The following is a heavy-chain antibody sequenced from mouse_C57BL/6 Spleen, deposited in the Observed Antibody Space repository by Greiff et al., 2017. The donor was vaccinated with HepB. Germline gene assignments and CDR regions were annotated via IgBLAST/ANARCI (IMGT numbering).Heavy chain of an antibody. CDR3: ARLWGSSPYYFDY. Sequence: VQLQQSGPELVKPGASVKMSCKASGYTFTDYNMHWVKQSHGKSLEWIGYINPNNGGTSYNQKFKGKATLTVNKSSSTAYMELRSLTSEDSAVYYGARLWGSSPYYFDYWGQGTTLTVSS. J-gene: IGHJ2*01. CDR2: INPNNGGT. V-gene: IGHV1-22*01. CDR1: GYTFTDYN. D-gene: IGHD1-1*01.